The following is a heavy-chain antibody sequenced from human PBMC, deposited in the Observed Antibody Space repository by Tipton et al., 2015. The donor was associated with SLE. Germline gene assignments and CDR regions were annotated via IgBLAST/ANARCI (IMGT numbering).Heavy chain of an antibody. CDR1: GGSFSGYY. J-gene: IGHJ5*02. CDR2: INHSGST. CDR3: ARVTLAYCGGDGHFFDP. V-gene: IGHV4-34*01. Sequence: TLSLTCAVYGGSFSGYYWSWIRQPPGKGLEWIGEINHSGSTNHNPTLKSRVTISVDTTKNQFSMKLSSVTAEDTAVYYCARVTLAYCGGDGHFFDPWGQGTPVIVST. D-gene: IGHD2-21*01.